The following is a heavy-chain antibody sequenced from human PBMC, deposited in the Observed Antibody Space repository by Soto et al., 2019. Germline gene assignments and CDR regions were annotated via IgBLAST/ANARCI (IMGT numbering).Heavy chain of an antibody. CDR2: IDPSDSYT. Sequence: GESLKISGKGSGYSFTSYWISWVRQMPGKGLEWMGRIDPSDSYTNYSPSFQGRFTISRDNSKNTLYLQMNSLRAEDTAVYYCARSPYTTGYHYGMDVWGPGATVTVSS. V-gene: IGHV5-10-1*01. J-gene: IGHJ6*02. CDR3: ARSPYTTGYHYGMDV. CDR1: GYSFTSYW. D-gene: IGHD3-9*01.